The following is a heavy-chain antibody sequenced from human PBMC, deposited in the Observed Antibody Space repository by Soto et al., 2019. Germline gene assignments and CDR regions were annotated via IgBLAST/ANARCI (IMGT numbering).Heavy chain of an antibody. CDR3: ASPKIAFYNWFDP. D-gene: IGHD3-3*02. CDR1: GGSISSSSYY. V-gene: IGHV4-39*01. CDR2: IYYSGST. Sequence: QLQLQESGPGLVKPSETLSLTCTVSGGSISSSSYYWGWIRPPPGKGLEWIGSIYYSGSTYYNPSLKRRVTMSVDTSKNQFSLKLSSVTAADTAVYYCASPKIAFYNWFDPWGQGTLVTVSS. J-gene: IGHJ5*02.